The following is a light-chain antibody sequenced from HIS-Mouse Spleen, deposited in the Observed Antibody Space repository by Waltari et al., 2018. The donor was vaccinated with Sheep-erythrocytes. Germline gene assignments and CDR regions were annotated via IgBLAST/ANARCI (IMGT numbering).Light chain of an antibody. CDR2: EGS. V-gene: IGLV2-23*01. CDR3: CSYAGSSTLV. CDR1: SSDGGSYNL. J-gene: IGLJ2*01. Sequence: QSALTQPASVSGSPGQSITISCTGTSSDGGSYNLVSWYQQHPGKAPQLMIYEGSKRPSGVSNRFSGSKSGNTASLTISGLQAEDEADYYCCSYAGSSTLVFGGGTNLTVL.